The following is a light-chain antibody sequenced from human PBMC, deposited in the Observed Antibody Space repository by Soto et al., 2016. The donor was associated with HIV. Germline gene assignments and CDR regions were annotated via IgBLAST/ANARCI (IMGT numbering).Light chain of an antibody. CDR1: NIGTKS. CDR3: QVWDSSSDHPRV. J-gene: IGLJ1*01. V-gene: IGLV3-21*03. Sequence: SYVLTQSPSVSVAPGKTATITCGGNNIGTKSVHWYQQRPGQAPVLVVYDDKDRPSGIPERFSGSNSGNTATLTLNSVEAGDEADYYCQVWDSSSDHPRVFGTGTKVTVL. CDR2: DDK.